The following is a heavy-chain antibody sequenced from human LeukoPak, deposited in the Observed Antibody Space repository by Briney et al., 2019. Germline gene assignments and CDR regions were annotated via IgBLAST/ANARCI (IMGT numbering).Heavy chain of an antibody. CDR1: GGSFSGYY. CDR3: ARVRSSSWYSDY. Sequence: SETLSLTCAVSGGSFSGYYYSWIRQPPGRGLEWIGEIDHSGSPNYNPSLKSRVTISVDTSKNQFSLKLSSVTAADTAVYYCARVRSSSWYSDYWGQGTLVTVSS. D-gene: IGHD6-13*01. J-gene: IGHJ4*02. CDR2: IDHSGSP. V-gene: IGHV4-34*01.